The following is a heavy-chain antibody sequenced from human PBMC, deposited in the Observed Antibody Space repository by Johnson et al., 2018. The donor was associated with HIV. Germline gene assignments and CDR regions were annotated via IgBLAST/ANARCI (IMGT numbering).Heavy chain of an antibody. V-gene: IGHV3-30*04. D-gene: IGHD2-2*02. CDR1: GFTFSVHA. J-gene: IGHJ3*02. CDR3: ARAEDYTCVAFDI. CDR2: ISYDGSDI. Sequence: QVQLVESGGGAVQPGRSLRLSCAASGFTFSVHAMHWVRQAPGKGLEWVAVISYDGSDIYHADSVKGRFTISRDNSKNTLYLQMNSLRAEDTAVYYCARAEDYTCVAFDIWGQGTMVTVSS.